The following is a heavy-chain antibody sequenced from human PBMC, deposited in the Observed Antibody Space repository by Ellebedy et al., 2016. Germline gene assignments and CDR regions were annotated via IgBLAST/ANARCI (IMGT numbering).Heavy chain of an antibody. CDR1: GFTFSSYW. D-gene: IGHD6-13*01. Sequence: GGSLRLSCAASGFTFSSYWMHWVRQAPGKGLVWVSRINSDGSSTSYADSVKGRFTISRDNAKNTLYLQMNSLRAEDTAVYYCARGVRGDSSSWYWWALGSYYGMDVWGQGTTVTVSS. V-gene: IGHV3-74*01. CDR2: INSDGSST. J-gene: IGHJ6*02. CDR3: ARGVRGDSSSWYWWALGSYYGMDV.